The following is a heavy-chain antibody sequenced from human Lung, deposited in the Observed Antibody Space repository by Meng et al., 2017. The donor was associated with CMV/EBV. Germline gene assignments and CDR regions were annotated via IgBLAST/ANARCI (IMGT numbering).Heavy chain of an antibody. Sequence: QVQLQESGPGLVKPSETLSLTCTVSGGSISSYYCSWIRQPPGKGLEWIGYIYYSGSTNYNPSLKSRVTISVDTSKNQFSLKLSSVTAADTAVYYCAREEGIGGFDPWGQGTLVTVSS. D-gene: IGHD3-10*01. CDR1: GGSISSYY. V-gene: IGHV4-59*01. CDR3: AREEGIGGFDP. CDR2: IYYSGST. J-gene: IGHJ5*02.